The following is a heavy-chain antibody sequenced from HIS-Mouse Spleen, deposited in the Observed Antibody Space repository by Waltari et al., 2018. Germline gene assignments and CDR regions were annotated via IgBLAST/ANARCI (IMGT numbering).Heavy chain of an antibody. CDR1: GGSFSGYY. CDR2: INHSGST. Sequence: QVQLQQWGAGLLKPSETLSLTCAVYGGSFSGYYWSWIRQPPGKGLEWIGEINHSGSTNYNPSLKSRVTISVDTSKNQFSLKLSSVTAADTAVYYCARESNIAAAGRDAFDIWGQGTMVTVSS. J-gene: IGHJ3*02. V-gene: IGHV4-34*01. CDR3: ARESNIAAAGRDAFDI. D-gene: IGHD6-13*01.